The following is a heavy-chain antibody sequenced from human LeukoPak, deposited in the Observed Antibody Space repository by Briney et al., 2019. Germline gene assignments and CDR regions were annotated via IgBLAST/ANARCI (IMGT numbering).Heavy chain of an antibody. CDR2: ISAHNGNT. CDR3: ARDLSSSWYYYYYYMDV. CDR1: GYTFTSYG. V-gene: IGHV1-18*01. D-gene: IGHD6-13*01. Sequence: AAVQVSCKESGYTFTSYGISGVRQAPAQGREWMGWISAHNGNTNYAQKPQGRVTMTTDTSTSTAYLEPRSLRSDDTAVYYCARDLSSSWYYYYYYMDVWRKETAVSVSS. J-gene: IGHJ6*03.